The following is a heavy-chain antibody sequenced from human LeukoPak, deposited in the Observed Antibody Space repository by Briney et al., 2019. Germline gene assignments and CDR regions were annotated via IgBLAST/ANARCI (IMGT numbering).Heavy chain of an antibody. CDR2: IYTSGSA. CDR1: GDSFSDYY. D-gene: IGHD6-6*01. Sequence: PSETLSLTCTVSGDSFSDYYWSWIRQPPGKGLEWIGYIYTSGSATYNPSLKSRVTISIDTPKNQFSLKLGSVTAADTAMYYCARRGGSSSSNWFDPWGQGTLVTVSS. CDR3: ARRGGSSSSNWFDP. J-gene: IGHJ5*02. V-gene: IGHV4-4*09.